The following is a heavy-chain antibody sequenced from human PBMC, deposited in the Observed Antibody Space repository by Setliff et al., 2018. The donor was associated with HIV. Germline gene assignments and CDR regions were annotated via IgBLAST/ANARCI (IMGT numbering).Heavy chain of an antibody. D-gene: IGHD3-16*02. CDR3: ARSPGGYDYVWGSYRFYYMDV. V-gene: IGHV4-4*08. J-gene: IGHJ6*03. Sequence: SETLSLTCTVSGGSISSYYWSWIRQPPGKGLEWIGYIYTSGSTNYNPSLKSRVTISVDTSKNQFSLKLSSVTAADTAVYYCARSPGGYDYVWGSYRFYYMDVWGKGTTVTVSS. CDR2: IYTSGST. CDR1: GGSISSYY.